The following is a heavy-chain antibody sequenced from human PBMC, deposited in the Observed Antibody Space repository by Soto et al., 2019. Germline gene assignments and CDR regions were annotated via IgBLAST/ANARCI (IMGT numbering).Heavy chain of an antibody. Sequence: PSETLSLTCTVSGGSISSSSYYWGWIRQPPGKGLEWIGSIYYSGSTYYNPSLKSRVTISVDTSKNQFSLKLSSVTAADTAVYYGARVYGDYVFDYWGQGTLVTVSS. V-gene: IGHV4-39*01. D-gene: IGHD4-17*01. J-gene: IGHJ4*02. CDR3: ARVYGDYVFDY. CDR1: GGSISSSSYY. CDR2: IYYSGST.